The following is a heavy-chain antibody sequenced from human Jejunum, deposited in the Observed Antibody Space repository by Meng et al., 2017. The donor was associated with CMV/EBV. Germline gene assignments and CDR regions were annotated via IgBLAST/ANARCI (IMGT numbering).Heavy chain of an antibody. V-gene: IGHV3-66*01. J-gene: IGHJ5*02. CDR2: IYAGGTT. CDR3: ARTVGYNYGLGS. Sequence: VQLVASGGGLVQLGGSLRLSCAASGFTVSSNYMSWVRQAPGKGLEWVSHIYAGGTTYYADSVKGRFTISRDNSKNTVSLQMNSLRADDTAVYYCARTVGYNYGLGSWGQGTLVTVSS. D-gene: IGHD5-18*01. CDR1: GFTVSSNY.